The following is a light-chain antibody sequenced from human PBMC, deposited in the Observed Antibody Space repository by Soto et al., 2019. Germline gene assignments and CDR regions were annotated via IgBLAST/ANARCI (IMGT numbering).Light chain of an antibody. CDR3: QQYNRYSSYT. V-gene: IGKV1-5*03. CDR1: QTVSSW. Sequence: DIPMTQFPSTLSASIGDRVTITCRASQTVSSWLAWYQQKPGKAPKLLIYKASTLETGVPSRFSGSGSGTDFTLTISSLQPDDFATYYCQQYNRYSSYTFGQGTRLEIK. J-gene: IGKJ2*01. CDR2: KAS.